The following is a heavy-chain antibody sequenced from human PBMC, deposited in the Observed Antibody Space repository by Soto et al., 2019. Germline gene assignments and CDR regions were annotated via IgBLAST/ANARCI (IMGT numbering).Heavy chain of an antibody. CDR3: ASDLAAGEN. D-gene: IGHD6-25*01. Sequence: QVQLVQSGAEVKKPGASGKVSCRTSGYTFTHYYIQWVRHAPGQGLEWLGIINPASGSTNYAQDSQGRVTWPLVTSTTTVYLELRGQSAEHTAGFYCASDLAAGENWGQGTLVTVSS. V-gene: IGHV1-46*01. CDR1: GYTFTHYY. J-gene: IGHJ4*02. CDR2: INPASGST.